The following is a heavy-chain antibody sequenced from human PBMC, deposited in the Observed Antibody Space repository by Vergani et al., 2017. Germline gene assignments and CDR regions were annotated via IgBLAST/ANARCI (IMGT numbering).Heavy chain of an antibody. CDR2: INHSGST. CDR1: GGSFSGYY. J-gene: IGHJ5*02. D-gene: IGHD6-19*01. Sequence: QVQLQQWGAGLLKPSETLSLTCAVYGGSFSGYYWSWIRQPPGKGLEWIGEINHSGSTNYNPSLKSRVTISVDTSKNQFSLKLSPVTAADTAVYYCAHRIAEANWFDPWGQGTLVTVSS. V-gene: IGHV4-34*01. CDR3: AHRIAEANWFDP.